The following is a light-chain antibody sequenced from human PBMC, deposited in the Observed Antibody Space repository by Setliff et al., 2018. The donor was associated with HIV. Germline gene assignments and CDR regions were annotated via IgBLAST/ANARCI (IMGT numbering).Light chain of an antibody. V-gene: IGKV3D-20*01. J-gene: IGKJ5*01. CDR1: QSFSSTY. CDR2: DAS. Sequence: EIVLTQSPGTLSLSPGERVTLSCRASQSFSSTYLAWYQQKPGLAPRLLLYDASTRATGIPDRFSGSGSGTDFTLTISRLEPEDFAVYYCQQYVNLPITFGQGTRLEIK. CDR3: QQYVNLPIT.